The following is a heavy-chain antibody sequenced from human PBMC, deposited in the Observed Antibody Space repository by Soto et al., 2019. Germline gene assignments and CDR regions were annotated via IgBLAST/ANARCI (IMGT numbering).Heavy chain of an antibody. CDR2: IYSGGAT. CDR1: GFSVSTSH. V-gene: IGHV3-53*01. D-gene: IGHD3-9*01. CDR3: AKRYTPSDYDILNGYYNSVDQRFDY. Sequence: GGSLRLSCAAAGFSVSTSHISWVRQAPGKGLEWVSVIYSGGATHYAVSVKGRLIISRDKSKNTVDLQMNSLRAEDTAVYYCAKRYTPSDYDILNGYYNSVDQRFDYWGQGSLVTVSS. J-gene: IGHJ4*02.